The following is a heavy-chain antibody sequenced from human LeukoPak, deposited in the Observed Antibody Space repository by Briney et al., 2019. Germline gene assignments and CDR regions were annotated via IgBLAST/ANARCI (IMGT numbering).Heavy chain of an antibody. CDR1: GFTVSSNY. CDR3: ARGLHRGAFDI. J-gene: IGHJ3*02. Sequence: TGGSLRLSCAASGFTVSSNYMSWVRQAPGKGLEWVSVIYSGGSTYNADSVKGRFTISRDNSKNTLYLQMNSLRAEDTAVYYCARGLHRGAFDIWGQGTMVTVSS. CDR2: IYSGGST. D-gene: IGHD2-21*01. V-gene: IGHV3-53*01.